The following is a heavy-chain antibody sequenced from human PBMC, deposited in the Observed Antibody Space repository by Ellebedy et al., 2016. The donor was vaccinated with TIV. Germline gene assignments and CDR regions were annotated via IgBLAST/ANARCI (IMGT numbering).Heavy chain of an antibody. Sequence: GESLKISXAASGFTLTNYDMSWVRQAPGKGLEWVSAIGDSGTTYYADSVKGRFTISRDTSKNTLYLQMNSLRGEDTAVYYCAKARGSSSFFDYWGQGTLVTVSS. CDR2: IGDSGTT. J-gene: IGHJ4*02. D-gene: IGHD6-6*01. V-gene: IGHV3-23*01. CDR3: AKARGSSSFFDY. CDR1: GFTLTNYD.